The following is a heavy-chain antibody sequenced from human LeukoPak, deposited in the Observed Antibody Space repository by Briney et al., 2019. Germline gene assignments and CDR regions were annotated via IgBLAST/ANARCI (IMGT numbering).Heavy chain of an antibody. CDR2: IYHSGST. V-gene: IGHV4-38-2*01. J-gene: IGHJ5*02. Sequence: KPSETLSLTCAVSGYSISSGYYWGWIRQPPGKGLEWIGSIYHSGSTYYNPSLKSRVTISVDTSKNQFSLKLSFVTAADTAVYYCARGEVVVVPAAIRFDPWGQGTLVTVSS. CDR3: ARGEVVVVPAAIRFDP. CDR1: GYSISSGYY. D-gene: IGHD2-2*01.